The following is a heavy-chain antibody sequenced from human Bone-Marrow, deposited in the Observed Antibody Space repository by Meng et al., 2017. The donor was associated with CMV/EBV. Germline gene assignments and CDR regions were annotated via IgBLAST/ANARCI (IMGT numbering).Heavy chain of an antibody. CDR3: ARDFYSVFDY. D-gene: IGHD2/OR15-2a*01. CDR1: GFTFSSYS. CDR2: ISYDGSNK. Sequence: GESLKISCAASGFTFSSYSMNWVRQAPGKGLEWVAVISYDGSNKYYADSVKGRFTISRDNSKNTLYLQMNSLRAEDTAVYYCARDFYSVFDYWGQGTLVTVSS. V-gene: IGHV3-30*03. J-gene: IGHJ4*02.